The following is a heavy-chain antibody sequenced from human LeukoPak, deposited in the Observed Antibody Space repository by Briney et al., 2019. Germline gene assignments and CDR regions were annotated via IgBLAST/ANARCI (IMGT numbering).Heavy chain of an antibody. CDR2: IRSKAYGGTT. CDR1: GFTFGDYT. Sequence: GGSLRLSCTGSGFTFGDYTMTWFRQAPGKGLEWVGFIRSKAYGGTTEYAASVKGRFTISRDDSKSIAFLQMNSLKIEDTAAYYCTRDTTLVRPIDYWGQGTLVTVSS. D-gene: IGHD4-23*01. V-gene: IGHV3-49*03. CDR3: TRDTTLVRPIDY. J-gene: IGHJ4*02.